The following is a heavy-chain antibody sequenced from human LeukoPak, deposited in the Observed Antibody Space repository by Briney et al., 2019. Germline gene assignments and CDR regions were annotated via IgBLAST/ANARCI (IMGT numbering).Heavy chain of an antibody. CDR1: GRPLSIYY. V-gene: IGHV4-59*01. J-gene: IGHJ4*02. CDR3: GRHWIQLWFFDY. D-gene: IGHD5-18*01. CDR2: IYYSGST. Sequence: SETLSLPYTVCGRPLSIYYWLWMRHPPGKGRVWIGYIYYSGSTNYNPSLKSRVTISVDTSKNQFPLKLSSVTAADTAVYYCGRHWIQLWFFDYWGQGTLVTVSS.